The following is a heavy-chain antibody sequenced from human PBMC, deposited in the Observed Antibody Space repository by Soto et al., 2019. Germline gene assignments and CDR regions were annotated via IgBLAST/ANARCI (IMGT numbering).Heavy chain of an antibody. CDR1: GFTFRSHS. J-gene: IGHJ3*02. Sequence: GGSLRLSCAASGFTFRSHSMNWVRQAAGKGPEWASYISSSGTTISYGDSVKGRFTISRDHARNSLFLQMNSLRDEDTAVYYCARLMIVTGGDPFDIWGPGTMVTLSS. CDR2: ISSSGTTI. CDR3: ARLMIVTGGDPFDI. D-gene: IGHD3-22*01. V-gene: IGHV3-48*02.